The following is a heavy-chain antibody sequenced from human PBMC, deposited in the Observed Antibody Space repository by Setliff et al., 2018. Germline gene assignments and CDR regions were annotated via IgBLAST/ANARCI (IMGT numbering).Heavy chain of an antibody. CDR2: IYHSGST. J-gene: IGHJ4*02. D-gene: IGHD4-17*01. CDR1: GYSISSGYY. V-gene: IGHV4-38-2*01. CDR3: ARNDYGDYGLYT. Sequence: PSETLSLTCAVSGYSISSGYYWGWIRQPPGKGLEWIGSIYHSGSTYYNPSLKSRVTISVDTSKNQFSLKLSSVTAADTAVYYCARNDYGDYGLYTWGQGTQVTVSS.